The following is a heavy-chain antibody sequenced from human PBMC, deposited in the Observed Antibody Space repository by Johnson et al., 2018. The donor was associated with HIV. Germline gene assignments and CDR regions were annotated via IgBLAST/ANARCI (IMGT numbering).Heavy chain of an antibody. CDR1: GFTLSDYY. CDR3: ARVGGDLWFGESPLDVFDI. J-gene: IGHJ3*02. D-gene: IGHD3-10*01. CDR2: ISSSTSTI. Sequence: QVQLVESGGGLVKPGGSLRLSCAASGFTLSDYYMTWIRQAPGKGLDWVTYISSSTSTIYYADSVKGRFTISRDNAKNSLYLQMNSLRAEDTAVYYCARVGGDLWFGESPLDVFDIWGQGTMVTVSS. V-gene: IGHV3-11*04.